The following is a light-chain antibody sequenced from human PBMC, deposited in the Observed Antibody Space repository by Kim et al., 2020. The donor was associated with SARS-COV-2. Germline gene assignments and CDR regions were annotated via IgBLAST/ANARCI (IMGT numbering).Light chain of an antibody. CDR3: NSRDSSGNLYV. CDR2: GKN. Sequence: SSELTQDPAVSVALGQTVRITCQGDSLRSYYAIWYQQKPGQAPVLVIYGKNNRPSGIPDRFSGSSSGNTASLTITGAQAEDEADYYCNSRDSSGNLYVFG. J-gene: IGLJ1*01. CDR1: SLRSYY. V-gene: IGLV3-19*01.